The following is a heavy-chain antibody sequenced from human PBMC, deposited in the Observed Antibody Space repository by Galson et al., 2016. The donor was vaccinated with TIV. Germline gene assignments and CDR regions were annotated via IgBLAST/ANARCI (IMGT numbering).Heavy chain of an antibody. CDR3: ARCGQWSTYYFDY. CDR2: IYYSGNI. CDR1: GGSISNSGYY. V-gene: IGHV4-31*03. Sequence: TLSLTCTVSGGSISNSGYYWSWIRQHPGKGLEWIGYIYYSGNIYYNPSLKSRIVISVDTSKNQFSLRLSSVTAADTAVYYCARCGQWSTYYFDYWGQGTLVTVSS. J-gene: IGHJ4*02. D-gene: IGHD2-15*01.